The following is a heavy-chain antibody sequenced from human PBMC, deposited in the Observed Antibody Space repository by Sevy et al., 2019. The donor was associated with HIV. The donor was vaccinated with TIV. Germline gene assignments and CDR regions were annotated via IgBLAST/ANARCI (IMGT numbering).Heavy chain of an antibody. CDR2: ITSKSEGGTT. D-gene: IGHD2-8*01. CDR1: GFTFSNAW. CDR3: TNNRGYCIEGVSVEYFDS. J-gene: IGHJ4*02. Sequence: GGSLRLSCGASGFTFSNAWMTWVRQAPGKGLEWVGRITSKSEGGTTDYAPPVERRFTTSRDDSKNTLYRQMNSLKGDDTAVYYSTNNRGYCIEGVSVEYFDSWGQGTLVTVSS. V-gene: IGHV3-15*01.